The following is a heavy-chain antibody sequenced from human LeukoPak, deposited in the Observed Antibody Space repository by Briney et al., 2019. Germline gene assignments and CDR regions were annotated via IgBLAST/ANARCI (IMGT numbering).Heavy chain of an antibody. CDR1: GFTFSSYG. Sequence: QSGGSLRLSCAASGFTFSSYGMHWVRQAPGKGLEWLSVISYDGTNKYYADSVKGRFTISRDNSRNTLYLQINSLRAEDTAVYYCTRGLGKYCSGGSCYSTVGFDYWAREPWSPSPQ. V-gene: IGHV3-30*03. D-gene: IGHD2-15*01. CDR2: ISYDGTNK. CDR3: TRGLGKYCSGGSCYSTVGFDY. J-gene: IGHJ4*02.